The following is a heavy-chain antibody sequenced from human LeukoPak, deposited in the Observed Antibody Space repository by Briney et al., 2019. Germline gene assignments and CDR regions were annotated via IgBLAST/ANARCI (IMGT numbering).Heavy chain of an antibody. V-gene: IGHV3-53*01. Sequence: GGSLRLSCAASEFIVSSNYMSWVRQAPGKGLEWVSIIYSGGSTYYADSVKGRFTISRDNSKNTLYLQMNSLRAEDTAVYYCASSGNYYPYLLDYWGQETLVTVSS. J-gene: IGHJ4*02. CDR2: IYSGGST. D-gene: IGHD1-26*01. CDR1: EFIVSSNY. CDR3: ASSGNYYPYLLDY.